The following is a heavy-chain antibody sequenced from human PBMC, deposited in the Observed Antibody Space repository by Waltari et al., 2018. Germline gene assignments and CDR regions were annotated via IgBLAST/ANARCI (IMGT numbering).Heavy chain of an antibody. Sequence: QVQLVESGGGVVQPGGSLRLSCAAAGFTFSSYGMHWVRQAPGKGLEWVAVIRYDGSNKYYADSVKGRVTISRDNSKNTLYLQMNSLRAEDTAVYYCAKDRYGGNDYWGQGTLVTVSS. CDR1: GFTFSSYG. V-gene: IGHV3-30*02. CDR2: IRYDGSNK. CDR3: AKDRYGGNDY. J-gene: IGHJ4*02. D-gene: IGHD4-17*01.